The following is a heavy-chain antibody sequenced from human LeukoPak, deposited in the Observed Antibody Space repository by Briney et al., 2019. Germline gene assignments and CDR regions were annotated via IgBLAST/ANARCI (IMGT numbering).Heavy chain of an antibody. CDR1: GYTFTGYY. J-gene: IGHJ3*02. V-gene: IGHV1-2*06. Sequence: ASVKVSCKASGYTFTGYYIHWVRQAPGQGLEWMGRINPNSGVTNYAQKFQGRVTITTDESTSTAYMELSSLRSEDTAVYYCARDYSSGWPDAFDIWGQGTMVTVSS. D-gene: IGHD6-19*01. CDR2: INPNSGVT. CDR3: ARDYSSGWPDAFDI.